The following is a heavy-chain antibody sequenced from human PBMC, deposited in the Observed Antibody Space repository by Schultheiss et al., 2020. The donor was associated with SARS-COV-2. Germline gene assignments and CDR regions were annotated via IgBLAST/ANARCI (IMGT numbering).Heavy chain of an antibody. J-gene: IGHJ5*02. Sequence: SETLSLTCTVSGGSISSGDYYWSWIRQPPGKGLEWIGYIYYSGSTYYNPSLKSRVTISVDTSKNQFSLKLSSVTAADTAVYYCAREPPQDTAMSGGWFDPWGQGTLVTVSS. CDR1: GGSISSGDYY. V-gene: IGHV4-30-4*01. CDR3: AREPPQDTAMSGGWFDP. CDR2: IYYSGST. D-gene: IGHD5-18*01.